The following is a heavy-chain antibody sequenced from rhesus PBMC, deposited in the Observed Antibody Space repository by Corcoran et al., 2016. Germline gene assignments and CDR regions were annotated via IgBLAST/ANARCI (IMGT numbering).Heavy chain of an antibody. J-gene: IGHJ4*01. Sequence: QVTLKESGPALVKPTQTLTLTCTFSGFSISTTGTGVGWIRQPPGKALEWLASIYWNDSKYYSTSLKSRLTISKDTSKNQGVLTMTNMDPVDTATYYCARVGHSSGWAYWGQGVLVTVSS. CDR2: IYWNDSK. D-gene: IGHD6-31*01. V-gene: IGHV2-95*01. CDR3: ARVGHSSGWAY. CDR1: GFSISTTGTG.